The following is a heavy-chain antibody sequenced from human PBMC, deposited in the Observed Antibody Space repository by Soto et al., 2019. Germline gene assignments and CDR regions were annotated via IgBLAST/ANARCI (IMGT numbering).Heavy chain of an antibody. CDR3: ARGFDYRWVY. D-gene: IGHD3-16*01. CDR2: IHHSVGT. Sequence: NLSETLSLTCAVSGGSINTDYWWSWVRQSPGKGLEWIGEIHHSVGTNYIQSLKSRVTMSLDKSNNQLSLKLSSVTAADTAVYHCARGFDYRWVYWGPGTLVTVSS. CDR1: GGSINTDYW. V-gene: IGHV4-4*02. J-gene: IGHJ4*02.